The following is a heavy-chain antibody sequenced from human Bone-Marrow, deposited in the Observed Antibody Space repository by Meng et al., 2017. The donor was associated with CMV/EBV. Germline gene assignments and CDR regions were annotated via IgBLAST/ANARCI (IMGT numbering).Heavy chain of an antibody. D-gene: IGHD4-11*01. CDR1: GFTFSSYE. V-gene: IGHV3-48*03. Sequence: GESLQISCAASGFTFSSYEMNWVRQAPGKGLEWVSYISSSGSTIYYADSVKGRFTISRDNAKNSLYLQMNSLRAEDTAVYYCAREWVTTSAYGMDVWGQGTTVTVSS. J-gene: IGHJ6*02. CDR2: ISSSGSTI. CDR3: AREWVTTSAYGMDV.